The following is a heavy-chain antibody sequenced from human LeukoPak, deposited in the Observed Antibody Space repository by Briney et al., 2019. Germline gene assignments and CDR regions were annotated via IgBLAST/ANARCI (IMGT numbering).Heavy chain of an antibody. CDR2: ISDSGSSV. V-gene: IGHV3-48*03. CDR3: AGDATTAIGTVYMDV. J-gene: IGHJ6*03. CDR1: GFTFSIYE. D-gene: IGHD1-1*01. Sequence: GGSLRLSCEASGFTFSIYEVNWVRQAPGKGLEWLSHISDSGSSVHYADSVKGRFTISRDNSKNSLYLEMNSLRVEDTAIYYCAGDATTAIGTVYMDVWGKGTTVTISS.